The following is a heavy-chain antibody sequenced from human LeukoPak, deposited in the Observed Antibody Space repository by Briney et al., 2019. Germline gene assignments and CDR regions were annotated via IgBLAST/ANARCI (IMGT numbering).Heavy chain of an antibody. CDR1: GGTFISYA. V-gene: IGHV1-8*03. Sequence: ASVKVSCKASGGTFISYAISWVRQAPGQGLEWMGWMNLNSGNTGYAQKFQGRVTITRNTSISTAYMELSSLRSEDTAVYYCARRAAAGYYYYYYMDVWGKGTTVTVSS. CDR2: MNLNSGNT. J-gene: IGHJ6*03. D-gene: IGHD6-13*01. CDR3: ARRAAAGYYYYYYMDV.